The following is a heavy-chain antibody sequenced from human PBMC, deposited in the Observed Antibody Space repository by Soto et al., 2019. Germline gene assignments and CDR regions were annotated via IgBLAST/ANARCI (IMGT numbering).Heavy chain of an antibody. CDR1: GVTFSRQD. V-gene: IGHV1-69*13. CDR2: IIPIFGTP. D-gene: IGHD5-12*01. CDR3: ATNEGRDGYSFDY. Sequence: GASVKVSCKASGVTFSRQDMRWVRQAPGQGLEWMGGIIPIFGTPQCAEKFQDRVTITADESTSTAYMELSSLTSEDTAVYYCATNEGRDGYSFDYRGQGTLVTVSS. J-gene: IGHJ4*02.